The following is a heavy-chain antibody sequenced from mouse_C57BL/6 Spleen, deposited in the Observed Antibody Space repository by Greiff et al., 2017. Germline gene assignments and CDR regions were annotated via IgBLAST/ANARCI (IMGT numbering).Heavy chain of an antibody. CDR1: GYAFSSSW. CDR2: IYPGDGDT. CDR3: AREGANWAFYFDY. D-gene: IGHD4-1*01. V-gene: IGHV1-82*01. J-gene: IGHJ2*01. Sequence: VQLVESGPELVKPGASVKISCKASGYAFSSSWMNWVKQRPGKGLEWIGRIYPGDGDTNYNGKFKGKATLTADKSSSTAYMQLSSLTSEDSAVYFCAREGANWAFYFDYWGQGTTLTVSS.